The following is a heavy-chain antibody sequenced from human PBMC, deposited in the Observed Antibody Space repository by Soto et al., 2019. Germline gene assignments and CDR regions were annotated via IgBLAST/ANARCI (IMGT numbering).Heavy chain of an antibody. V-gene: IGHV3-48*01. Sequence: EVQLVESGGGLVQPGGSLRLSCAASGFTFSSYSMNWVRQAPGKGLEWVSYISSSSSTIYYADSVKGRFTISRDNAKNSLYLQMNSLRAEDTAVYSCARDRSSGYDYTDWYFDLWGRGALITVSS. J-gene: IGHJ2*01. D-gene: IGHD5-12*01. CDR3: ARDRSSGYDYTDWYFDL. CDR1: GFTFSSYS. CDR2: ISSSSSTI.